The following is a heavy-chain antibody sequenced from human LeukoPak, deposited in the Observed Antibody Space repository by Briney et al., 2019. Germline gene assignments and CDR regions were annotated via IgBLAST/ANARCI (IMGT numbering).Heavy chain of an antibody. CDR3: AKVMPPGRIRFYSYYMDV. CDR1: GFTFSRYG. J-gene: IGHJ6*03. V-gene: IGHV3-30*02. CDR2: IRYDGSNE. Sequence: GGSLRLSCAASGFTFSRYGMHWVRQAPGKGLEWVAFIRYDGSNEYYADSVKGRFTISRDKSKNTLSLQMNGLRVEDTAVYYCAKVMPPGRIRFYSYYMDVWGKGTTVTVS. D-gene: IGHD2-15*01.